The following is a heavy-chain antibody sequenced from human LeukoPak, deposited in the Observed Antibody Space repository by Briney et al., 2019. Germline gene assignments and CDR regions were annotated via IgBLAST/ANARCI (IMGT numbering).Heavy chain of an antibody. V-gene: IGHV3-66*01. CDR2: ISSAGGT. D-gene: IGHD3-3*01. CDR3: AKDSPKLLEWLPLFYFDY. CDR1: GFSVSNNY. Sequence: GGSLRLSCVTSGFSVSNNYMSWVRQAPGKGLEWVSVISSAGGTYYADSVKARFTISRDISKNTLFLLMNSLRAEDTAVYYCAKDSPKLLEWLPLFYFDYWGQGTLVTVSS. J-gene: IGHJ4*02.